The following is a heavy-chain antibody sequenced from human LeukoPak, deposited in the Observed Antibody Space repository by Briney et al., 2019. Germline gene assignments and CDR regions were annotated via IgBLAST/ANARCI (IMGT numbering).Heavy chain of an antibody. CDR2: ISGYQGST. J-gene: IGHJ4*02. CDR1: GYPFTHYG. D-gene: IGHD5-24*01. Sequence: ASVKVFCKASGYPFTHYGITWVRQAPGQGLEWMGRISGYQGSTKYAQNFQGRVTMTIGPSTSTAYMDLRSLRSDDTAIYFLARSHLGTIPAGHFNYWGQGTLVAVSS. CDR3: ARSHLGTIPAGHFNY. V-gene: IGHV1-18*01.